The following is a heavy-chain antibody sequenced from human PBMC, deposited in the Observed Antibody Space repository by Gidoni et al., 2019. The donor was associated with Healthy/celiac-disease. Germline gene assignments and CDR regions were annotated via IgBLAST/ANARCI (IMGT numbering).Heavy chain of an antibody. D-gene: IGHD5-18*01. CDR3: ARGQSGYSYGDDYYYYYGMDV. CDR2: IWYDGSNK. V-gene: IGHV3-33*01. Sequence: QVQLVESGGGVVQPGRSLRLSCAASGFTFSTYGMKWVRRAPGKGLGWVSVIWYDGSNKYYADSVKGRFTISRDNSKNTLYLQMNSLRAEDTAVYYCARGQSGYSYGDDYYYYYGMDVWGQGTTVTVSS. J-gene: IGHJ6*02. CDR1: GFTFSTYG.